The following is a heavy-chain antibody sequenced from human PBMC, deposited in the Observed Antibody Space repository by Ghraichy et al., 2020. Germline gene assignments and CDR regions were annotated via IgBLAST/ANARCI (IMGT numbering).Heavy chain of an antibody. CDR2: IYSGGGT. CDR1: GFSVSANY. CDR3: ARDPGVSAYSDYSGYSALSGMDV. J-gene: IGHJ6*02. V-gene: IGHV3-66*01. Sequence: GGSLRLSCAASGFSVSANYMSWVRQAPGKGLEWVSVIYSGGGTYYADSMKDRFTISRDTSKNTLYLQMNSLRGDDTAVYYCARDPGVSAYSDYSGYSALSGMDVWGQGTTVTVSS. D-gene: IGHD3-22*01.